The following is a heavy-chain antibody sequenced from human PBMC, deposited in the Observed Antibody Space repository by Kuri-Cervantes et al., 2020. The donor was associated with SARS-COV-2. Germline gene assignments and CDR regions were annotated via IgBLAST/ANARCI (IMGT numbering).Heavy chain of an antibody. CDR3: AREVGYCDSGRCCGLDAFDI. CDR1: GYTFSNHA. D-gene: IGHD2-15*01. V-gene: IGHV1-3*04. CDR2: INTATGNT. Sequence: ASVKVSCKASGYTFSNHAIHWVRQAPGQGLEWMGWINTATGNTHYSQKFQGRVTITRDTAASTEFMELNSLRSEDTAVYYCAREVGYCDSGRCCGLDAFDIWGQGTMVTVSS. J-gene: IGHJ3*02.